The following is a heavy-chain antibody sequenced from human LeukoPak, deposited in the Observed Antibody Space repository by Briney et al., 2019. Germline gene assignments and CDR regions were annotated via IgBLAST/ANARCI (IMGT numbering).Heavy chain of an antibody. J-gene: IGHJ4*02. V-gene: IGHV3-9*01. Sequence: GGSLRLSCAASGFTFDDYAMHWVRQAPGKGLEWVSGISWNSGSIGYADSVKGRFTISRDNAKNTLYLQMNSLRAEDTAVYYCARDLGMATIGCDYWGQGTLVTVSS. CDR3: ARDLGMATIGCDY. D-gene: IGHD5-24*01. CDR2: ISWNSGSI. CDR1: GFTFDDYA.